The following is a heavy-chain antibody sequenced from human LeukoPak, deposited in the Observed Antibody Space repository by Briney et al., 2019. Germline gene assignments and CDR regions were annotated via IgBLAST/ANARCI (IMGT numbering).Heavy chain of an antibody. CDR3: ARQGGSPDWFDP. Sequence: SETLSLTCTVAGRFIRSGSYYWVWIRQPPGKGLEWIGSMYYSGSSYYNLSLKSRVTISVDTSKNQFSLKLSSVTAADTAVYYCARQGGSPDWFDPWGQGTLVTVSS. D-gene: IGHD1-26*01. CDR1: GRFIRSGSYY. CDR2: MYYSGSS. J-gene: IGHJ5*02. V-gene: IGHV4-39*01.